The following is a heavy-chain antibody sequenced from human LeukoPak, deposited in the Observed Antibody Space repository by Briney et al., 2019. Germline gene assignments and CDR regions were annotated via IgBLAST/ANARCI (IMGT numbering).Heavy chain of an antibody. J-gene: IGHJ4*02. V-gene: IGHV3-33*01. CDR1: GFTFSSYG. CDR2: IWYDGSNK. CDR3: ARGRRAMDYFDY. D-gene: IGHD5-18*01. Sequence: GGSLGLSCAASGFTFSSYGMHWVRQAPGKGLEWVAVIWYDGSNKYYADSVKGRFTISRDNSKNTLYLQMNSLRAEDTAVYYCARGRRAMDYFDYWGQGTLVTVSS.